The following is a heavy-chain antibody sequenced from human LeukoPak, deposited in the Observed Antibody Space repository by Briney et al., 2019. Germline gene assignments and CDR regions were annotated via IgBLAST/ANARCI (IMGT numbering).Heavy chain of an antibody. CDR2: MNPNSGNT. Sequence: ASVKVSCKASGYTFTSYDINWVRQATGQGLEWMGWMNPNSGNTGYAQKLQGRVTMTRNTSISTAYMELSSLRAEDTAVYYCALWLGDYGGSPFDYWGQGTLVTVSS. CDR1: GYTFTSYD. J-gene: IGHJ4*02. D-gene: IGHD4-17*01. V-gene: IGHV1-8*01. CDR3: ALWLGDYGGSPFDY.